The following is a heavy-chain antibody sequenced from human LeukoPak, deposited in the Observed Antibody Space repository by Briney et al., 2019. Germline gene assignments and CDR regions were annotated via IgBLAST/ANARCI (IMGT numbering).Heavy chain of an antibody. J-gene: IGHJ6*03. CDR3: ARVRQLVRNYYYYYMDV. CDR2: IYDTGNT. D-gene: IGHD6-6*01. CDR1: GGSISSYY. Sequence: SETLSLTCTVSGGSISSYYWGWIRQPPGKGLGWIAYIYDTGNTNYNPSLKSRVTISVDTSKNQFSLKLSSVTAADTAVYYCARVRQLVRNYYYYYMDVWGKGTTVTVSS. V-gene: IGHV4-59*01.